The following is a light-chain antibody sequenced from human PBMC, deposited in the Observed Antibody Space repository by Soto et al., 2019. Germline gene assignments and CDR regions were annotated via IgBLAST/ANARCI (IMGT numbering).Light chain of an antibody. Sequence: QSVLTQPPSASGTPGQRVTISCSGSSSNIGSNTVNWYQQLPGTAPKLLIYTNNQRPSGVPDRFSGSKSGTSASLAISGLQSEDEADYYCAAWDESLNAVLFGGGTKVTVL. V-gene: IGLV1-44*01. CDR3: AAWDESLNAVL. CDR2: TNN. J-gene: IGLJ3*02. CDR1: SSNIGSNT.